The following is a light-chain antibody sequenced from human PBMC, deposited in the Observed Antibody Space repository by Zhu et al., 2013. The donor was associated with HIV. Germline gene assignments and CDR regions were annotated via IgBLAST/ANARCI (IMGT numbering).Light chain of an antibody. CDR3: QQLNSYPFT. Sequence: EIVLTQSPGTLSLSPGERATLSCRASQSVSSSYLAWYQQKPGQAPRLLIYGASSRATGIPDRFSDNGSGTDFTLTISSLQPEDFATYYCQQLNSYPFTFGGGTKVEIK. V-gene: IGKV3-20*01. CDR2: GAS. J-gene: IGKJ4*01. CDR1: QSVSSSY.